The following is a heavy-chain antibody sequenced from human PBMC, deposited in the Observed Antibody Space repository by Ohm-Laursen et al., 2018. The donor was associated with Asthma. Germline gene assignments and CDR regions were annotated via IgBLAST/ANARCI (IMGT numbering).Heavy chain of an antibody. Sequence: SLRLSCTASGYMFCRYSIHWVRQIPGEGLEWVASISTASSFIYCADSVRGRFTTSRDNARNSVYLQMNSLRAEDTALYYCARIGPEWELPGREYSLHHWGEGTLVTVSS. V-gene: IGHV3-21*03. J-gene: IGHJ1*01. CDR2: ISTASSFI. CDR3: ARIGPEWELPGREYSLHH. CDR1: GYMFCRYS. D-gene: IGHD1-26*01.